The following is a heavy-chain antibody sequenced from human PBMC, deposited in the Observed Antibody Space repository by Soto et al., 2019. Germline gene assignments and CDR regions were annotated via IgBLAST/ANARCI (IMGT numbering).Heavy chain of an antibody. CDR2: INHSGST. D-gene: IGHD2-2*01. J-gene: IGHJ6*02. CDR1: GGSFSGYY. CDR3: RLEGDYQLLLEDYYYGMDV. V-gene: IGHV4-34*01. Sequence: SETLSLTCAVYGGSFSGYYWSWIRQPPGKGLEWIGEINHSGSTNYNPSLKSRVTISVDTSKNQFSLKLSSVTAADTAVYYCRLEGDYQLLLEDYYYGMDVWGQGTTVTVSS.